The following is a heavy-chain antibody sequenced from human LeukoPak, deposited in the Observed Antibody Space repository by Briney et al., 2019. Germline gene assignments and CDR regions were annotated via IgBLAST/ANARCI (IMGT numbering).Heavy chain of an antibody. Sequence: SETLSLTCTVSGGSISSSSYYWGWIRQPPGKGLEWIGSIYYSGSTYYNPSLKSRVTISVDTSKNQFSLKLSSVTAADTAVYYCARGRPAAPQRAYFDYWGQGTLVTVSS. CDR1: GGSISSSSYY. J-gene: IGHJ4*02. V-gene: IGHV4-39*07. D-gene: IGHD3-10*01. CDR3: ARGRPAAPQRAYFDY. CDR2: IYYSGST.